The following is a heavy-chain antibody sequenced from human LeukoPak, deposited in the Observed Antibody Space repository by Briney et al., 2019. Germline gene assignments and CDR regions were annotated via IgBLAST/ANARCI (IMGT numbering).Heavy chain of an antibody. V-gene: IGHV3-74*01. D-gene: IGHD1-26*01. Sequence: GGYLRLSCAATGVTFSSHWMHWVRPAPGKGLVWVSNINSDESSTYYADSVKGRFTISRDNAKNTLYLQMNSLRADDTAVYYCARGPLGALDYWGRGTLVTVSS. CDR2: INSDESST. CDR3: ARGPLGALDY. CDR1: GVTFSSHW. J-gene: IGHJ4*02.